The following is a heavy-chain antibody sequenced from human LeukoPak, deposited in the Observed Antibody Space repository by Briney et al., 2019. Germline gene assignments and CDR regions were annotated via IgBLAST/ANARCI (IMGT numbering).Heavy chain of an antibody. D-gene: IGHD1-26*01. V-gene: IGHV1-2*02. J-gene: IGHJ3*02. CDR3: ARNQGALNDAFDI. CDR1: GYTFTGYY. Sequence: ASVKVSCKASGYTFTGYYMHWVRQAPGQGLEWMGWINPNSGGTNYAQKFQGRVTMTRDTSISAAYMELSRLRSDDTAVCYCARNQGALNDAFDIWGQGTMVTVSS. CDR2: INPNSGGT.